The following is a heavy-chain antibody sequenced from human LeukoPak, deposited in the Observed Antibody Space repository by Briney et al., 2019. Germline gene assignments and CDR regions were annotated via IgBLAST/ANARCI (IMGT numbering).Heavy chain of an antibody. CDR3: ARRPKAPLRTDY. CDR1: GGSISSSSYY. CDR2: IYYSGTT. Sequence: PSETLSLTCTVSGGSISSSSYYWGWIRQPPGKGLEWIGSIYYSGTTDYNPSLRSRVTISVDTSKNQFSLKLSSVTAADTAVYFCARRPKAPLRTDYWGQGTPVIVSS. J-gene: IGHJ4*02. V-gene: IGHV4-39*01. D-gene: IGHD1-1*01.